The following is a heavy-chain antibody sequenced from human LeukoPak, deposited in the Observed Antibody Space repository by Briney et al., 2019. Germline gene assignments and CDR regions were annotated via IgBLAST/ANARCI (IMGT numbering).Heavy chain of an antibody. Sequence: SETLSLTCTVSGGSISSYYWSWIRQPPGKGLEWIGYIYYSGSTNYNPSLKSRVTISVDTPKNQFSLKLSSVTAADTAVYYCARERYYYDSSGYSLSYYYYGMDVWGQGTTVTVSS. V-gene: IGHV4-59*01. CDR3: ARERYYYDSSGYSLSYYYYGMDV. D-gene: IGHD3-22*01. CDR1: GGSISSYY. J-gene: IGHJ6*02. CDR2: IYYSGST.